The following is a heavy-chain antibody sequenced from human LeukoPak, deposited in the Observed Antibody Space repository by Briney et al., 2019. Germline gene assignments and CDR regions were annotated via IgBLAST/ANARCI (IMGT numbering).Heavy chain of an antibody. CDR2: INHSGST. D-gene: IGHD2-2*01. CDR1: GGSFSGYY. Sequence: SETLSLTCAVYGGSFSGYYWSWIRQPPGKGLEWIGEINHSGSTNYNPSLKSRVTTSVDTSKNQFSLKLSSVTAADTAVYYCARGHIVVVPAASCCNFDYWGQGTLVTVSS. CDR3: ARGHIVVVPAASCCNFDY. V-gene: IGHV4-34*01. J-gene: IGHJ4*02.